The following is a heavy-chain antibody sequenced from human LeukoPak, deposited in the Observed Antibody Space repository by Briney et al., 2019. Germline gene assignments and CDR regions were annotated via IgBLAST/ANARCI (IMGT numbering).Heavy chain of an antibody. CDR1: GYSISSGYY. J-gene: IGHJ4*02. CDR2: IYHSGST. V-gene: IGHV4-38-2*02. Sequence: SETLSLTCTVSGYSISSGYYWGWIRQPPGKGLQWIGSIYHSGSTYYNPSLKSRVTISVDTSKNQFSLKLSSVTAADTAVYYCARADGEPYYFDFWGQGTLVTVSS. CDR3: ARADGEPYYFDF. D-gene: IGHD1-14*01.